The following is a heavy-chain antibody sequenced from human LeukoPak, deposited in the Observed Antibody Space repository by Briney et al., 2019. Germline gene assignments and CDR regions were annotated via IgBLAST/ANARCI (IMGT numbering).Heavy chain of an antibody. CDR3: ARGYYYDSSGYSPFDY. J-gene: IGHJ4*02. V-gene: IGHV1-69*13. Sequence: ASVKVSCKASGGTFSSYAISWVRQAPGQGLEWMGGIIPIFGTANYAQKFQGRVTITADESTSTAYMELSSLRSEDTAVYYCARGYYYDSSGYSPFDYWGQGTLATVSS. CDR2: IIPIFGTA. D-gene: IGHD3-22*01. CDR1: GGTFSSYA.